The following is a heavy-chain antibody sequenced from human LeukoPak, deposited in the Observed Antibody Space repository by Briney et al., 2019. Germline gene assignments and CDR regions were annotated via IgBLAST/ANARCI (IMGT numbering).Heavy chain of an antibody. J-gene: IGHJ4*02. V-gene: IGHV1-18*04. CDR3: ARVYSSSSLFDY. Sequence: ASVKVSCKASGYTFTGYYMHWVRQAPGQGLEWMGWVSAYNGNTNYAQKLQGRVTMTTDTSTSTAYMELRSLRSDDTAVYYCARVYSSSSLFDYWGQGTLVTVSS. D-gene: IGHD6-6*01. CDR1: GYTFTGYY. CDR2: VSAYNGNT.